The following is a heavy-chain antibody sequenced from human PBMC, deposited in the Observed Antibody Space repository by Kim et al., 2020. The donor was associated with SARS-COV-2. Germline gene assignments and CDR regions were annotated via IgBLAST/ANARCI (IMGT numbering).Heavy chain of an antibody. V-gene: IGHV1-69*13. CDR3: AGIGRMVATPYYYYYGMDV. D-gene: IGHD5-12*01. CDR1: GGTFSSYS. J-gene: IGHJ6*02. Sequence: SVKVSCKASGGTFSSYSISWVRQAPGQGLEWMGGIIPIFGTANYAQKFQGRVTITADESTNTAYMELSSLRSEDTAVYYCAGIGRMVATPYYYYYGMDVWVQGTTVTISS. CDR2: IIPIFGTA.